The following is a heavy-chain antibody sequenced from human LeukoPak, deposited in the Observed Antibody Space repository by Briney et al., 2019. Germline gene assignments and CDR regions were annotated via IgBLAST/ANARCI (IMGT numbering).Heavy chain of an antibody. J-gene: IGHJ4*02. D-gene: IGHD3-3*01. V-gene: IGHV4-39*01. CDR2: IYYSGST. CDR3: ASGGLTMSLEGFDY. CDR1: GGSISSSSYY. Sequence: PSETLSLTRTVSGGSISSSSYYWGWIRQPPGKGLEWIGTIYYSGSTYYNPSLKSRVTISVDTSKNQFSLRLSSVAAAETAVYYCASGGLTMSLEGFDYWGQGTLVTVSS.